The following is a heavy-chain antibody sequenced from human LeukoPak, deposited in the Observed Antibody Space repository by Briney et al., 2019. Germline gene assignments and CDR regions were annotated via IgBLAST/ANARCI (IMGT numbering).Heavy chain of an antibody. CDR1: GFTFSSYW. V-gene: IGHV3-7*01. J-gene: IGHJ4*02. Sequence: GGSLRLSCAASGFTFSSYWMSWVRQAPGKGLEWVANIKQDGSEKYYVDSVKGRFTISRDNAKNSLYLQMNSLRAEDTAVYYCARELAAYSSGNDYWGQGTLVTVPS. CDR3: ARELAAYSSGNDY. D-gene: IGHD6-19*01. CDR2: IKQDGSEK.